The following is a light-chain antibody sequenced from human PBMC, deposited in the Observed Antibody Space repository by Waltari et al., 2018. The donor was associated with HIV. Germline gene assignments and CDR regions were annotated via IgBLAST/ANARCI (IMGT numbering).Light chain of an antibody. J-gene: IGLJ2*01. CDR1: SSNIGANNY. CDR2: DVT. CDR3: CSYAGSESSEV. Sequence: QSALTQPASVSGSPGQSITISCTGTSSNIGANNYVSWYQQHPGKAPKLIIYDVTNRPSGVSNRCSGSKSGNTASLTISGLQAEDEADYHCCSYAGSESSEVFGGGTKLTVL. V-gene: IGLV2-14*03.